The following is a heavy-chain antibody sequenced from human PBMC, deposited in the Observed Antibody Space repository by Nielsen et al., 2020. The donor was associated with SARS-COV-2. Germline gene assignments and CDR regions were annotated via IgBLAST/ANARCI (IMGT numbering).Heavy chain of an antibody. V-gene: IGHV3-30*03. D-gene: IGHD3-9*01. Sequence: GESLKISCVASEISFRSYGMHWVRQAPGKGLDWVAFTSYDGRDKFYADSVRGRFIVSRDNFRNTLSLHMDSLRTEDTAVYFCAGEATIYINEVSGMDVWGQGTLVTVSS. CDR2: TSYDGRDK. CDR3: AGEATIYINEVSGMDV. J-gene: IGHJ6*02. CDR1: EISFRSYG.